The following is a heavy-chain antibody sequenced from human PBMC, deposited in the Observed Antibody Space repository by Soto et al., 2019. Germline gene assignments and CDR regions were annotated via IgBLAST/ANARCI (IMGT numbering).Heavy chain of an antibody. CDR2: VSHDGRNT. CDR1: GFTFSDYA. Sequence: VQLVESGGGVVQPGRSLRLSCAASGFTFSDYAMHWVRQAPGKGLEWVAVVSHDGRNTHYADPVKGRFTISRDSSKNTVTLEMRTLRAEDTAVYYWAKGGRQWLVTSDFNYWGQGARVTVSS. D-gene: IGHD6-19*01. V-gene: IGHV3-30*18. J-gene: IGHJ4*02. CDR3: AKGGRQWLVTSDFNY.